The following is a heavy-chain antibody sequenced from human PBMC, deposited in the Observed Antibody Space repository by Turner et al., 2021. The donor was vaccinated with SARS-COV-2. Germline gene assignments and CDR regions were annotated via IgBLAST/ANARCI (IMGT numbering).Heavy chain of an antibody. CDR2: IYASGRT. Sequence: QVQLQESGPGLVKPSETLSLTCTVSGGSISTYSWSWVRQPAGKGLEWIGRIYASGRTDYNPSLKSRGTMSVDTSKIQFYLKLSSLTAADTGVYYCARSSSSKSVAYSSVWHWGGYDYYGMDVWGQGTTVTVSS. CDR3: ARSSSSKSVAYSSVWHWGGYDYYGMDV. CDR1: GGSISTYS. D-gene: IGHD6-19*01. J-gene: IGHJ6*02. V-gene: IGHV4-4*07.